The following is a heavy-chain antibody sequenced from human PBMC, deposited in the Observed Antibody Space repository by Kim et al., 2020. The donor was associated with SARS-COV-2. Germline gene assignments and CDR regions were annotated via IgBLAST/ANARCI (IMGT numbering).Heavy chain of an antibody. CDR3: ARHHFTYYDFWSGYLGVGPMDV. V-gene: IGHV3-21*01. Sequence: GGSLRLSCAASGFTFSSYSMNWVRQAPGKGLEWVSSISSSSSYIYYADSVKGRFTISRDNAKNSLYLQMNSLRAEDTAVYYCARHHFTYYDFWSGYLGVGPMDVWGQGTTVTVSS. D-gene: IGHD3-3*01. CDR1: GFTFSSYS. J-gene: IGHJ6*02. CDR2: ISSSSSYI.